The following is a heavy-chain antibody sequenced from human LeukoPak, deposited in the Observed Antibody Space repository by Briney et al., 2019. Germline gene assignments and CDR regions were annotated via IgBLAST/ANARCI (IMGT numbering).Heavy chain of an antibody. V-gene: IGHV4-39*01. CDR2: IYYSGSN. Sequence: SETLSLTCTVSGGSITSSSYYWGWIRQPPGNGLGWVGTIYYSGSNYYNPPLRSRATISVDTPKKQFSLKLTSLNATDRALIYCSRHFQNYYFQFWDVWGTGTTVTVSS. CDR3: SRHFQNYYFQFWDV. CDR1: GGSITSSSYY. J-gene: IGHJ6*03.